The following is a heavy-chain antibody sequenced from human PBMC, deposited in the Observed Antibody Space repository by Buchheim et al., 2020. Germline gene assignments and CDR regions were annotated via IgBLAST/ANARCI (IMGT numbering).Heavy chain of an antibody. J-gene: IGHJ4*02. Sequence: QVQLVQSGAEVKKPGSSVKVSCKASGGTFSNYAISWVRQAPGQGLQWMGRIIPVLDIANYAQNFQGRVTITADNSTNTPYMELNSLRSEDTAMYFCARDKEVGATDFDYWGQGTL. CDR1: GGTFSNYA. CDR2: IIPVLDIA. CDR3: ARDKEVGATDFDY. V-gene: IGHV1-69*04. D-gene: IGHD1-26*01.